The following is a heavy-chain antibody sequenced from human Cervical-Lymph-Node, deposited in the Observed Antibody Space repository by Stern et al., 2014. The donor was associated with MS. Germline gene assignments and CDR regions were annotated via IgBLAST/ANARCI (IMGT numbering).Heavy chain of an antibody. J-gene: IGHJ4*02. CDR1: GYTLTTYH. V-gene: IGHV1-46*01. CDR2: INPSGGDT. Sequence: VQLEESGAEVKKPGASVQLSCKASGYTLTTYHMHWVRQAPGQGLEWMGVINPSGGDTTYAQRFQVRVTMTRDKSTNTIYMELSSLRSEDSAMYYCARALSSGLWYFDCWGQGTLVTVSS. CDR3: ARALSSGLWYFDC. D-gene: IGHD6-19*01.